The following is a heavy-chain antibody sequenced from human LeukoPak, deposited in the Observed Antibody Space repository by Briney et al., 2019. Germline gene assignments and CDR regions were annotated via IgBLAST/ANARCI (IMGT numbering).Heavy chain of an antibody. V-gene: IGHV1-8*03. Sequence: ASVKVSCKASGYTFTGYYMHWVRQATGQGLEWMGWMNPNSGNTGYAQKFQGRVTITRNTSISTAYMELSSLRSEDTAVYYCARGGKDIVVVPAPPDYWGQGTLVTVSS. CDR2: MNPNSGNT. J-gene: IGHJ4*02. D-gene: IGHD2-2*01. CDR3: ARGGKDIVVVPAPPDY. CDR1: GYTFTGYY.